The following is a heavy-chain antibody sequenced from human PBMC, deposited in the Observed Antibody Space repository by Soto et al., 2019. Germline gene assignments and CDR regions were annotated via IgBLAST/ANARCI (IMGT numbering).Heavy chain of an antibody. V-gene: IGHV3-49*04. D-gene: IGHD5-18*01. CDR2: IRSKAYGGTT. CDR3: TRKVDKAMALGYTWLAP. Sequence: GGSLRLSCTTSGFTFADYVMTWVRQAPGKGLEWVSFIRSKAYGGTTEYAASVKGRFTISRDDSKTIAYLQMNSLKTEDTAVYYCTRKVDKAMALGYTWLAPWGHGTPATVSS. CDR1: GFTFADYV. J-gene: IGHJ5*02.